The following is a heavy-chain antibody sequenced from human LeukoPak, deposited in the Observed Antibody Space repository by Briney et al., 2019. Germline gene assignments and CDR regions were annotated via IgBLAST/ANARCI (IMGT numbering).Heavy chain of an antibody. J-gene: IGHJ4*02. D-gene: IGHD3-22*01. CDR1: GFTFSSYG. CDR3: AKDNYYDSSAFIDY. CDR2: ISNEGSNK. Sequence: PGGSLRLSCAASGFTFSSYGIHWVRQAPGKGLEWVAAISNEGSNKHYPDSVKGRFTISRDNSKNTLYLQMNSLRAEDTAVYYCAKDNYYDSSAFIDYWGQGTLVTVSS. V-gene: IGHV3-30*18.